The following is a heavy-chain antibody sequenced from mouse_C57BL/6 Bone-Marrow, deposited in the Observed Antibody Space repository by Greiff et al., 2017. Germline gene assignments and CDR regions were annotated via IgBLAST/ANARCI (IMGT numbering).Heavy chain of an antibody. J-gene: IGHJ4*01. V-gene: IGHV1-55*01. CDR2: IYPGSGST. CDR3: AGDGYYEGDYAMDD. Sequence: QVQLQQPGAELVKPGASVKMSCKASGYTFTSYWITWVKQRPGQGLEWIGDIYPGSGSTNYNEKFKSKATLTVDTSSSTAYMQLSSLTSEDSAVYYCAGDGYYEGDYAMDDWGQGTSVTVSS. D-gene: IGHD2-3*01. CDR1: GYTFTSYW.